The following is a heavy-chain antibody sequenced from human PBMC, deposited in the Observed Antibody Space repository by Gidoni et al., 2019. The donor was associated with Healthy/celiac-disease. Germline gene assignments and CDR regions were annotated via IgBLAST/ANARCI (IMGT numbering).Heavy chain of an antibody. D-gene: IGHD2-2*01. CDR3: AHRQLLQLTFDY. Sequence: QITLKESGPTLVKPTQTLTLTCTFSGFSLSTSGVGVGWLRQPPGKALEWLALIYWNDDKRYSPSLKSRLTITKDTSKNQVVRTMTNMDPVDTATYYCAHRQLLQLTFDYWGQGTLVTVSS. V-gene: IGHV2-5*01. CDR1: GFSLSTSGVG. J-gene: IGHJ4*02. CDR2: IYWNDDK.